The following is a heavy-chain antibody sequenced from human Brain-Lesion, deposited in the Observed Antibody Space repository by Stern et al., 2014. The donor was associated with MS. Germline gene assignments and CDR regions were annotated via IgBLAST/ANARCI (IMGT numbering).Heavy chain of an antibody. CDR2: ITPFTGNT. Sequence: QVQLVQSGAEVKKTGSSVKVSCQASGNTFTNRYLHWVRQAPGQALEWMGWITPFTGNTNYAQNFQDRVTITMDRSMSTAYMDPSSLRSDDTAIYFCAEGGSYGFVYWGQGTLVTVSS. CDR1: GNTFTNRY. V-gene: IGHV1-45*02. CDR3: AEGGSYGFVY. J-gene: IGHJ4*02. D-gene: IGHD4-17*01.